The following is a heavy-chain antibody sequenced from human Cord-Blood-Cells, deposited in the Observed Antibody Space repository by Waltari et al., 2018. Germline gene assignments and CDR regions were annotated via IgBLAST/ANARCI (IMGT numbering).Heavy chain of an antibody. CDR1: GGSISRYY. Sequence: QVQLQASGPGLVKPSDTLSLTCTVPGGSISRYYWSWIRQPPGKGLEWIGYIYYRGSTNYNPALKSRVTISVETSKNQFSLKLSSVTAADTAEYYCARQGVAGYYYYMDVWGKGTTVTVSS. CDR3: ARQGVAGYYYYMDV. CDR2: IYYRGST. J-gene: IGHJ6*03. D-gene: IGHD6-19*01. V-gene: IGHV4-59*08.